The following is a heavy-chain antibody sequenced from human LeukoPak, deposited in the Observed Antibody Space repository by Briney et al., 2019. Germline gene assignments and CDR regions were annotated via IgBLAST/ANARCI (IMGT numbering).Heavy chain of an antibody. Sequence: SGPTLVKPTQTLTLTCTFSGFAFSTREVAVGWIRQPPGKALEWLALIFWDDDDRYSPSLKNRLTITKDTSKNQVVLTMTSMDPLDTATYYCAHRRSYGDYDYWGQGTLVTVSS. D-gene: IGHD4-17*01. CDR1: GFAFSTREVA. V-gene: IGHV2-5*02. J-gene: IGHJ4*02. CDR2: IFWDDDD. CDR3: AHRRSYGDYDY.